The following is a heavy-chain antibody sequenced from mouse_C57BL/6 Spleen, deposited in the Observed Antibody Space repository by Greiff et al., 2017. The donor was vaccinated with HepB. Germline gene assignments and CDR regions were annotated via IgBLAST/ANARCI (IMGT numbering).Heavy chain of an antibody. V-gene: IGHV10-1*01. D-gene: IGHD4-1*02. CDR1: GFSFNTYA. CDR3: VRSQLGGYFDY. J-gene: IGHJ2*01. CDR2: IRSKSNNYAT. Sequence: EVKVVESGGGLVQPKGSLKLSCAASGFSFNTYAMNWVRQAPGKGLEWVARIRSKSNNYATYYADSVKDRFTISRDDSESMLYLQMNNLKTEDTAMYYCVRSQLGGYFDYWGQGTTLTVSS.